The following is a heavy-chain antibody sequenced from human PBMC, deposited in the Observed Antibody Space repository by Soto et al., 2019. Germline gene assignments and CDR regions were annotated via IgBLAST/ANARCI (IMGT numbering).Heavy chain of an antibody. Sequence: QVDLVQSGAEVKKPGASVKVSCKGSGYGFTTYGITWVRQAPGQGLEWMAWISAHNGNTNYAQKVQGRVTVTRDTSTSTAYMELRSLRYDDTAVYYCARGRYGDYWGQGVLVTVSS. J-gene: IGHJ4*02. CDR3: ARGRYGDY. CDR2: ISAHNGNT. V-gene: IGHV1-18*01. D-gene: IGHD1-1*01. CDR1: GYGFTTYG.